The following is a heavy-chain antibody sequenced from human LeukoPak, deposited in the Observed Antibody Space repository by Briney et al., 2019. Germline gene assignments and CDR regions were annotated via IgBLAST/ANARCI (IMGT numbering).Heavy chain of an antibody. D-gene: IGHD3-3*01. CDR1: GFTFSSYA. CDR3: VYYDFWSGDTDAFDI. V-gene: IGHV3-23*01. Sequence: GGSLRLSCAASGFTFSSYAMSWFRQAPGKGLEWVSAISGSGGSTYYADSVKGRFTISRDNSKNTLYLQMNSLRAEDTAVYYCVYYDFWSGDTDAFDIWGQGTMVTVSS. J-gene: IGHJ3*02. CDR2: ISGSGGST.